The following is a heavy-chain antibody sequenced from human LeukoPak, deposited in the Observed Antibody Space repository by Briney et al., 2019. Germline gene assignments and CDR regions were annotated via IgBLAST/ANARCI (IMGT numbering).Heavy chain of an antibody. CDR3: AKDLRRYSSSPNSFDY. CDR1: GFIFSSYW. D-gene: IGHD6-6*01. V-gene: IGHV3-74*01. CDR2: INSDGSST. Sequence: AGGSLRLSCAASGFIFSSYWMHWVRQAPGKGLVWVSRINSDGSSTSYADSVKGRFTISRDNSKNTLYLQMNSLRAEDTAVYYCAKDLRRYSSSPNSFDYWGQGTLVTVSS. J-gene: IGHJ4*02.